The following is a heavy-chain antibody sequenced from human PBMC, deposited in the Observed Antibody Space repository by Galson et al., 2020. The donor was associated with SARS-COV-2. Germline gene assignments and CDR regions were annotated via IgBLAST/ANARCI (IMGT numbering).Heavy chain of an antibody. Sequence: LKISCAGSGFSFDDYAMHWVRQAPGKGVVWVAGNRRYSCDIGYADSVKGRFTISRDNAKNSLYLQMNSLRAEDTALYYCTRFTIFGVAPYGMDVWGQGTTVTVSS. V-gene: IGHV3-9*01. CDR1: GFSFDDYA. J-gene: IGHJ6*02. CDR2: NRRYSCDI. CDR3: TRFTIFGVAPYGMDV. D-gene: IGHD3-3*01.